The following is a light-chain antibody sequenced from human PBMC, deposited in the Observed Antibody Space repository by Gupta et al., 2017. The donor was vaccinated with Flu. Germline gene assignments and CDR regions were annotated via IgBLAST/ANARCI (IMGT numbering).Light chain of an antibody. Sequence: DIQMTQSPSSLSASVGDRVTITCRASQTINTYLNWYQQSPGKAPKLLIFAASTLQSGVPSRFNGSGSGTDFTLTISRLQPTDFATYFCQQSDNTPRTFGQGTKVEIK. CDR2: AAS. CDR1: QTINTY. J-gene: IGKJ1*01. V-gene: IGKV1-39*01. CDR3: QQSDNTPRT.